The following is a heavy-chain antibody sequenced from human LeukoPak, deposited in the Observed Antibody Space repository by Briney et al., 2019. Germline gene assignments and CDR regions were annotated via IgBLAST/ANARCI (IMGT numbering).Heavy chain of an antibody. J-gene: IGHJ4*02. CDR3: ARSAPLTTISLLDY. CDR2: IRSSSSII. D-gene: IGHD4-11*01. Sequence: GGSLRLSCAASGFTFNTYSMNWVRQAPGKGLEWISYIRSSSSIIYYADSVKGRFTVSRDNAKNSLFLQMNSLRDEDTAVYYCARSAPLTTISLLDYWGPGTLVTVSS. V-gene: IGHV3-48*02. CDR1: GFTFNTYS.